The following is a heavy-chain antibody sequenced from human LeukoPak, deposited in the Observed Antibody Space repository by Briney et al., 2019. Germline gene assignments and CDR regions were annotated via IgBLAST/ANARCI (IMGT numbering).Heavy chain of an antibody. CDR3: AKGAAGTQYFQH. J-gene: IGHJ1*01. V-gene: IGHV3-9*03. Sequence: GGSLRLSCAASGFTFDDYAMHWVRQAPGKGLEWVSGISWNSGSIGYADSVKGRFTISRDNAKNSLYLQMNSLRAEDMALYYCAKGAAGTQYFQHWGQGTLVTVSS. D-gene: IGHD6-13*01. CDR1: GFTFDDYA. CDR2: ISWNSGSI.